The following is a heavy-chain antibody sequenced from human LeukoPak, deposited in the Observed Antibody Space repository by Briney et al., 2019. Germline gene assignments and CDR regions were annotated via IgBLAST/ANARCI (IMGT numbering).Heavy chain of an antibody. CDR3: ARPPLYSGSYDANAFDI. D-gene: IGHD1-26*01. V-gene: IGHV1-69*05. Sequence: GASVKVSCKASGGTFSSYAISWVRQAPGHGLEWMGRIIPIFGTANYAQKFQGRVTITTDESTSTAYLELSSLRSEDTAVYHCARPPLYSGSYDANAFDIWGQGTMVTVSS. J-gene: IGHJ3*02. CDR1: GGTFSSYA. CDR2: IIPIFGTA.